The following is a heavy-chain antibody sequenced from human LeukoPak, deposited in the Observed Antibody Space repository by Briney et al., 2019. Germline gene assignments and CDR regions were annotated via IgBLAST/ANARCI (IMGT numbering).Heavy chain of an antibody. J-gene: IGHJ4*02. CDR2: ISRTSSYI. Sequence: GGSLRLSCAASGLPFSTYSMNWVRQAPGKGLEWVSTISRTSSYIYEADSVKGRFTISRDNANNSLYLQMNSLRAEDTAVYYCAHVDTAMVMGYWGQGTLVTVSS. D-gene: IGHD5-18*01. CDR1: GLPFSTYS. V-gene: IGHV3-21*01. CDR3: AHVDTAMVMGY.